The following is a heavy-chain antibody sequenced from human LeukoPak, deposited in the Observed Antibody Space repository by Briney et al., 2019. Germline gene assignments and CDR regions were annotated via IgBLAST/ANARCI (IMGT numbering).Heavy chain of an antibody. V-gene: IGHV4-59*01. Sequence: SETLSLTCTVSGGSISGYYWSWIRQSPGQGLGFIGHIHYTGTANYNPSLKSPVTISVDTSKNQFSLNLSSVTAADTAVYFCARLGFCTVDRCLDDYWGQGVLVTVSS. CDR1: GGSISGYY. CDR2: IHYTGTA. CDR3: ARLGFCTVDRCLDDY. D-gene: IGHD2-8*02. J-gene: IGHJ4*02.